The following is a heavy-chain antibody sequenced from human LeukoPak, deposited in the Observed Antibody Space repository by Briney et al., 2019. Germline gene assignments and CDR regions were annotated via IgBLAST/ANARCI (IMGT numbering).Heavy chain of an antibody. CDR3: ARDKDDYGDYYYYMDA. J-gene: IGHJ6*03. CDR1: GGTFSSYA. D-gene: IGHD4-17*01. Sequence: ASVKVSCKASGGTFSSYAISWVRQAPGQGLEWMGRIIPIFGTANYAQKFQGRVTITTDESTSTAYMELSSLRSEDTAVYYCARDKDDYGDYYYYMDAWGKGTTVTVSS. CDR2: IIPIFGTA. V-gene: IGHV1-69*05.